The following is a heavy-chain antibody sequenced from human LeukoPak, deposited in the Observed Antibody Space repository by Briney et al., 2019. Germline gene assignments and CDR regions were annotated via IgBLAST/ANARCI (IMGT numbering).Heavy chain of an antibody. CDR1: GFTFSSYS. J-gene: IGHJ4*02. D-gene: IGHD3-10*02. CDR3: ASYDLGLGAFIDX. CDR2: ISSSSSNI. V-gene: IGHV3-21*01. Sequence: GGSLRLSCAASGFTFSSYSMNWVRQAPGKGLEGVSSISSSSSNIYYADSVKGRFTISRDNAKNSLCLQMNSLRVEDTAVYYCASYDLGLGAFIDXWGQGTLVTVSS.